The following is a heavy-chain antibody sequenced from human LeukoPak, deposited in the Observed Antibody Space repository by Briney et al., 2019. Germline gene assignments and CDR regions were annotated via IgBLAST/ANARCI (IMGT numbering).Heavy chain of an antibody. J-gene: IGHJ4*02. CDR3: APIGAGY. CDR2: ISSDGRST. D-gene: IGHD4/OR15-4a*01. V-gene: IGHV3-74*01. CDR1: GFTFPSNW. Sequence: GSLRLSCAASGFTFPSNWHWVRQAPGKGLVWVSRISSDGRSTSYADSVKGRFTISRDNAKNMLYLQMNSLRAEDTAVYYCAPIGAGYWGQGTLVTVSS.